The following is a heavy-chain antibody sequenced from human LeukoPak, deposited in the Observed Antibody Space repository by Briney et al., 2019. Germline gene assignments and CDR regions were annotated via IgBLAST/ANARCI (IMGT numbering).Heavy chain of an antibody. CDR1: GFTFEDYA. V-gene: IGHV3-9*03. CDR3: AKDMRRGGYYDFWSGYSPFDH. Sequence: GRYLRLSCAASGFTFEDYAMHWVRQPPGKGLEWVSGFSWNSGSIGYADSVKGRFTISRDNAKKDLYLQMNGLRAEDMALYYCAKDMRRGGYYDFWSGYSPFDHWGQGTLVTVSS. CDR2: FSWNSGSI. J-gene: IGHJ4*02. D-gene: IGHD3-3*01.